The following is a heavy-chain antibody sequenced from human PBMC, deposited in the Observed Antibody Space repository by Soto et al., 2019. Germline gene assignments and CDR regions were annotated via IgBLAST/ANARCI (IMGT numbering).Heavy chain of an antibody. CDR1: GYSFTSYW. CDR2: IYPGDSDT. D-gene: IGHD3-3*01. Sequence: PGESLKISCKGSGYSFTSYWIGWVRQMPGKGLEWMGIIYPGDSDTRYSPSFQGQVTISADKSISTAYLQWSSLKASDTAMYYCARHPYYDFWSEGRAFDYWSQGTLVTVSS. J-gene: IGHJ4*02. CDR3: ARHPYYDFWSEGRAFDY. V-gene: IGHV5-51*01.